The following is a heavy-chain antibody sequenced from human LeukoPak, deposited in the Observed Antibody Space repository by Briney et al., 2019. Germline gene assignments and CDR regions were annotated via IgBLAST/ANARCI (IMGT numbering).Heavy chain of an antibody. J-gene: IGHJ4*02. Sequence: GGSLRLSCAASGFTFSSYGMHWVRQDPGKGLEWVAFIRYDGSNKYYADSVKGRFTISRDNSKNTLYLQMNSLRAEDTAVYYCAKDYCSSTSCHIDYWGQGTLVTVSS. V-gene: IGHV3-30*02. CDR1: GFTFSSYG. D-gene: IGHD2-2*02. CDR2: IRYDGSNK. CDR3: AKDYCSSTSCHIDY.